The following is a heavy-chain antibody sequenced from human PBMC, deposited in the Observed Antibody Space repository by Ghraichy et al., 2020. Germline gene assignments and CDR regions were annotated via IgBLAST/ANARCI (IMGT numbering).Heavy chain of an antibody. CDR1: GGSISSYY. V-gene: IGHV4-59*01. D-gene: IGHD3-10*01. CDR3: ARGTMGYGLYYYYYMDV. J-gene: IGHJ6*03. Sequence: SETLSLTCTVSGGSISSYYWSWIRQPPGKGLEWIGYIYNSGSTNYNPSLKSRLTISVDTSKNQFSLKLSSVTAADTAVYYCARGTMGYGLYYYYYMDVWGKGTTVTVS. CDR2: IYNSGST.